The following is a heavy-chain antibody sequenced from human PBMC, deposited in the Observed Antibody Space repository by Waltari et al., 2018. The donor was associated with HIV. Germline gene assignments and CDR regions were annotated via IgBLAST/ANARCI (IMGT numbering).Heavy chain of an antibody. D-gene: IGHD2-8*02. CDR1: GFTVRNYG. CDR3: ARDVQGYCAGERCFYGMDV. J-gene: IGHJ6*02. Sequence: QVQLVESGGGVVQPGRSLRLSCAASGFTVRNYGMHWARQAPGKGLEWVAVVWQDGSNKYYGDSVKGRFTISRDNSKNTLELQMNSRRAEDTAVYYCARDVQGYCAGERCFYGMDVWGQGTTVTVSS. CDR2: VWQDGSNK. V-gene: IGHV3-33*01.